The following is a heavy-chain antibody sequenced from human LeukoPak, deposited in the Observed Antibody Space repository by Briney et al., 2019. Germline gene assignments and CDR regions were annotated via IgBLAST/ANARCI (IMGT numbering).Heavy chain of an antibody. V-gene: IGHV3-23*01. Sequence: PGGSLRLSCAASGFTFSSYAMSWVRQAPGKGLEWVSAISGSGVATYYADSVKGRFTISRDNSKNTLYLQMNSLRAGDTAVYYCAKGNYDFWSGYPGLSYVDYWGQGTLVTVSS. D-gene: IGHD3-3*01. J-gene: IGHJ4*02. CDR2: ISGSGVAT. CDR3: AKGNYDFWSGYPGLSYVDY. CDR1: GFTFSSYA.